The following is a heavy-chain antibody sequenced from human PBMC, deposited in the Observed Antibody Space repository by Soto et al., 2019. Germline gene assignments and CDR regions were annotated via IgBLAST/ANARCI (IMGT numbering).Heavy chain of an antibody. CDR1: GFIFRNYW. Sequence: PVGSLRLSCAASGFIFRNYWMSWVRQAPGKGLEWVAHIKDDGSDIHYVDSVKDRFTISRDNAKSSLILQMNSLRTEDTAVYYCAATLTTPAEYFQHWGQGTPVTVSS. CDR2: IKDDGSDI. D-gene: IGHD3-16*01. J-gene: IGHJ1*01. V-gene: IGHV3-7*01. CDR3: AATLTTPAEYFQH.